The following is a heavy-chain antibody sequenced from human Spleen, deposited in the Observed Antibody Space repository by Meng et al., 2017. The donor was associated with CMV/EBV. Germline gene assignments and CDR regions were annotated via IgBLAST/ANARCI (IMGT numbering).Heavy chain of an antibody. V-gene: IGHV3-7*01. CDR3: ARAYQRAFDI. CDR2: IKQDGSEK. D-gene: IGHD2-2*01. CDR1: GFNFDTYW. Sequence: GESLKISCAASGFNFDTYWMSWVRQAPGKGLEWVANIKQDGSEKHYADSVKGRFTISRDNAKNLLYLQMNSLRAEDTAVYYCARAYQRAFDIWGQGTMVTVSS. J-gene: IGHJ3*02.